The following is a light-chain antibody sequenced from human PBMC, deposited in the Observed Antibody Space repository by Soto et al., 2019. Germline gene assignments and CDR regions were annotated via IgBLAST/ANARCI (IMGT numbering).Light chain of an antibody. CDR1: QSVSSY. CDR3: QQRSNWPPIT. CDR2: DTS. Sequence: VLTQSPATLSLSPGDRATLSCRASQSVSSYLAWYQQKPGQAPRLLIYDTSNRATGIPARFSGSGSGTDFTLTISSLEPEDFAVYYCQQRSNWPPITCGQGTRLEIK. V-gene: IGKV3-11*01. J-gene: IGKJ5*01.